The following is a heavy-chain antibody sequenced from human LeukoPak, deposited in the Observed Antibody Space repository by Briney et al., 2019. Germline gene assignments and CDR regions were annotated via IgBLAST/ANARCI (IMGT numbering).Heavy chain of an antibody. D-gene: IGHD3-10*01. J-gene: IGHJ4*02. CDR2: IYHSGTT. V-gene: IGHV4-38-2*02. CDR3: ARDLDASGSYLFY. Sequence: PSETLSLTCTVSGYSISSGYYWGWIRQPPGKGLEWIGSIYHSGTTYYNPSLKSRVTISVDTSKNQFSLKVSSVTAADTAVYYCARDLDASGSYLFYWGQGTLVTVSS. CDR1: GYSISSGYY.